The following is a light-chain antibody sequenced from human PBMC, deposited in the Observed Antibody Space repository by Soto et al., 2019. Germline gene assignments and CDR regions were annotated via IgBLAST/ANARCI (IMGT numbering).Light chain of an antibody. V-gene: IGKV3-15*01. J-gene: IGKJ1*01. CDR3: QQYNNWPPTT. Sequence: EVVLTQSPGTLSLSPGERATLSCRASQSVSSNYFAWYQQKPGQAPRLLIYDASTRATGIPARFSGSGSGTEFTLTISSLQSEDFAVYYCQQYNNWPPTTFGQGTKVDIK. CDR2: DAS. CDR1: QSVSSNY.